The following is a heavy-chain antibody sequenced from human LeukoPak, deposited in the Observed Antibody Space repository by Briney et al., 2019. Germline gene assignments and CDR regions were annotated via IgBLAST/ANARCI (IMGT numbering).Heavy chain of an antibody. V-gene: IGHV3-30*04. J-gene: IGHJ4*02. CDR3: ATCIAAAGTLDY. D-gene: IGHD6-13*01. Sequence: GGSLRLSCAASGFTFSSYAMHWVRQAPGKGLEWVAVISYDGSNKYYADSVKGRFTISRDNSKNTLYLQMNSLRAEDTAVYYCATCIAAAGTLDYWGQGTLVTVSS. CDR1: GFTFSSYA. CDR2: ISYDGSNK.